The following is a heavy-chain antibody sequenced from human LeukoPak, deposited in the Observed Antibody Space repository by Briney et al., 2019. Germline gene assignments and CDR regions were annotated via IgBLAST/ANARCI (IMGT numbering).Heavy chain of an antibody. J-gene: IGHJ6*02. D-gene: IGHD3-3*01. CDR3: ARDFTTVYYYGMDV. CDR1: GFTFSSSV. CDR2: LSGSGGIT. V-gene: IGHV3-23*01. Sequence: GGSLRLSCAASGFTFSSSVMIWLPQAPGKGLVWVSTLSGSGGITYYADSVKGRFTISRDNSKNTLFLQMNSLRAEDTAVYYCARDFTTVYYYGMDVWGQGTTVTVSS.